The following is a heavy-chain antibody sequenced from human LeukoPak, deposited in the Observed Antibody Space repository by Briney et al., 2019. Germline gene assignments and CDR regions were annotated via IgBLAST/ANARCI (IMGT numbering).Heavy chain of an antibody. V-gene: IGHV4-34*01. CDR1: GGSFSGYY. Sequence: PSETLSLTCAVYGGSFSGYYWTWIRQPPGKGLEWSGEINHSGSTNYNPSLKSRVTISVDTSKNQFSLKLSSVTAADTAVYYCARRDYYGSGSYEYWGQGTLVTVSS. CDR3: ARRDYYGSGSYEY. D-gene: IGHD3-10*01. CDR2: INHSGST. J-gene: IGHJ4*02.